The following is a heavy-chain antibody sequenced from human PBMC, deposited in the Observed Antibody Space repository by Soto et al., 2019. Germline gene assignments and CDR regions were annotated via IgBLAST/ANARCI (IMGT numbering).Heavy chain of an antibody. V-gene: IGHV5-10-1*01. CDR3: AISSIAARLSGMDV. J-gene: IGHJ6*02. CDR2: IDPSDSYT. Sequence: GESLKISCKGSGYSFTSYWISWVRQMPGKGLEWMGRIDPSDSYTNYSPSFQGHVTISADKSISTAYLQWSSLKASDTAMYYRAISSIAARLSGMDVWGQGTTVTVSS. D-gene: IGHD6-6*01. CDR1: GYSFTSYW.